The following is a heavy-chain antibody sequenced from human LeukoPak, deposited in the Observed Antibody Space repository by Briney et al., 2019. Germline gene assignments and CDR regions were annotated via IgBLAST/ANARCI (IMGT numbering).Heavy chain of an antibody. CDR2: IFHSGRT. J-gene: IGHJ4*02. V-gene: IGHV4-38-2*02. CDR3: ARHRHGLTVNVLDY. Sequence: PSETLSLTCTVSGFSISSGYFWGWIRQPPGKGLEWIASIFHSGRTYYNPSLKSRVTISVDTSKNQFSLKLSSVTAADTAVYYCARHRHGLTVNVLDYWGQGTLVTVSS. D-gene: IGHD4-17*01. CDR1: GFSISSGYF.